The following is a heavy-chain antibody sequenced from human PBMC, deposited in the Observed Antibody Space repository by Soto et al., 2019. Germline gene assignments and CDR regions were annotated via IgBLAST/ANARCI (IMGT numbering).Heavy chain of an antibody. J-gene: IGHJ5*02. CDR1: GFTFSSYS. D-gene: IGHD3-9*01. CDR3: ARKNFDWSLNWFDP. CDR2: ISSSSSTI. V-gene: IGHV3-48*02. Sequence: PGGSLRLSCAASGFTFSSYSMNWVRQAPGKGLEWVSYISSSSSTIYYADSVKGRFTISRDNAKNSLYLQMNSLRDEDTAVYYCARKNFDWSLNWFDPWRQETLVTVPS.